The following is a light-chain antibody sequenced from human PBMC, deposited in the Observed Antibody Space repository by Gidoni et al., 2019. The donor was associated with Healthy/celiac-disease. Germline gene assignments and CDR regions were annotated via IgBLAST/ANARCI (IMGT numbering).Light chain of an antibody. J-gene: IGKJ5*01. V-gene: IGKV3-11*01. Sequence: EIVLTQSPATLSLSPGERATLSCRASQTVSSYLAWYQQKPGQAPRLLIYDASNRATGIPARLSGSGSGTDFTLTISSLEPEDVAVYYCQQRSRTFGQGTRLEIK. CDR1: QTVSSY. CDR2: DAS. CDR3: QQRSRT.